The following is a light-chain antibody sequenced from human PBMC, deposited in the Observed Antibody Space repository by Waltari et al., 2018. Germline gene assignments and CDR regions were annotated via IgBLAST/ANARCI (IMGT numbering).Light chain of an antibody. CDR1: HSNVGNNY. V-gene: IGLV1-51*01. J-gene: IGLJ3*02. CDR2: DNN. CDR3: GTWDSSLSAGV. Sequence: QSVLTQPPSVSAAPGQKVTISCSGSHSNVGNNYVSWYQQLPGTAPKLLIYDNNKRPSGIPDRFSGSKSDTSATLGITGLQTGDEADYYCGTWDSSLSAGVFGGGTKLTVL.